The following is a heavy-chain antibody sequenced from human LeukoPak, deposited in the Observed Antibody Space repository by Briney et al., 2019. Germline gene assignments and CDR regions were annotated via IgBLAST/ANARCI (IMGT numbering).Heavy chain of an antibody. Sequence: GGSLRLSCAASGFTFSGSAMHWVRQASGKGREWVGRIRSKANSYATAYAASVRGRFTISRDDSKNTAYLQMTSLKTEDTAVYYCTRFFTVTTKDCWGQGTLVTVSS. V-gene: IGHV3-73*01. CDR2: IRSKANSYAT. CDR3: TRFFTVTTKDC. CDR1: GFTFSGSA. D-gene: IGHD4-17*01. J-gene: IGHJ4*02.